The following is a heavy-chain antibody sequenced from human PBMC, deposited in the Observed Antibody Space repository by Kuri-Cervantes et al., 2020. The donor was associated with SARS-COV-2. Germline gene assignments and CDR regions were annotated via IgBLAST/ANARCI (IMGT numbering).Heavy chain of an antibody. CDR2: INNDGSST. CDR1: GFTFSSYW. CDR3: ARARRFLEWLPDYYYYYMDV. J-gene: IGHJ6*03. V-gene: IGHV3-74*01. D-gene: IGHD3-3*01. Sequence: GESLKISCAASGFTFSSYWMHWVRQAPGKGLVWVSRINNDGSSTSYADSVKGRFTISRDNAKNTLYLQMNSLRAEDTAVYYCARARRFLEWLPDYYYYYMDVWGKGTTVTVSS.